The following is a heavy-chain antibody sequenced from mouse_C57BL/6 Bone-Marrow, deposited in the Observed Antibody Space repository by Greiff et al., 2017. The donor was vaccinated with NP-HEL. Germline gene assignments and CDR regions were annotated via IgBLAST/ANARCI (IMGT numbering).Heavy chain of an antibody. CDR2: IHPNSGST. CDR1: GYTSTSYW. CDR3: AGNLAWFAY. Sequence: QVQLQQPGAELVKPGASVKLSCKAFGYTSTSYWMHWVKQRPGQGLEWIGMIHPNSGSTNYNEKFKSKATLTVDKSSSTAYMQLSSLTSEDSAVYYCAGNLAWFAYWGQGTLVTVSA. J-gene: IGHJ3*01. V-gene: IGHV1-64*01. D-gene: IGHD2-1*01.